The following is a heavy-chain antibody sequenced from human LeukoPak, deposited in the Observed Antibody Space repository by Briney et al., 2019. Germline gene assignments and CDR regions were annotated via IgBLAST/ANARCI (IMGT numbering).Heavy chain of an antibody. J-gene: IGHJ4*02. V-gene: IGHV3-23*01. CDR2: IRNSGSDT. D-gene: IGHD1-26*01. Sequence: GGSLRLSCAASGFTFSSYAMSWVRQAPGKGLGWVSAIRNSGSDTYYPDSVRGRFTISRDNSKNTLSLQMNSLRAEGTAIYYCAKVVTSGSYYYFDFWGQGTLVTVSS. CDR3: AKVVTSGSYYYFDF. CDR1: GFTFSSYA.